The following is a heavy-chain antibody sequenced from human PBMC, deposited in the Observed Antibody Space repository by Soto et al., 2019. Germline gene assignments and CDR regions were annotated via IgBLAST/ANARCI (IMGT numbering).Heavy chain of an antibody. CDR3: ARHIAVAGTHYYYGMDV. Sequence: SETLSLTCTVSGGSISSSSYYWGWIRQPPGKGLEWIGNIYYSGSTYYNPSLKSRVTISVDTSKNQFSLKLSSVTAADTAVYYCARHIAVAGTHYYYGMDVWGQGTTVTVSS. CDR1: GGSISSSSYY. CDR2: IYYSGST. D-gene: IGHD6-19*01. J-gene: IGHJ6*02. V-gene: IGHV4-39*01.